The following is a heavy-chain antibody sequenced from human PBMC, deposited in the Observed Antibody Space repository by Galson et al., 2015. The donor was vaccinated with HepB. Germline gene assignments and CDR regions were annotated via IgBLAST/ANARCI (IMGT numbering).Heavy chain of an antibody. D-gene: IGHD3-10*01. V-gene: IGHV1-24*01. CDR2: FDPEDGET. Sequence: SVKVSCKVSGYTLTELSMHWVRQAPGKGLEWMGGFDPEDGETIYAQKFQGRVTITADKSTSTAYMELSSLRSEDTAVYYCARDLSRGPAAGDYWGQGTLVTVSS. CDR3: ARDLSRGPAAGDY. J-gene: IGHJ4*02. CDR1: GYTLTELS.